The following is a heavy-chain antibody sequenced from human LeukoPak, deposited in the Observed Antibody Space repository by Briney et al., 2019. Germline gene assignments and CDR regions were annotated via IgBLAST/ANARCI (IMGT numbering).Heavy chain of an antibody. J-gene: IGHJ4*02. Sequence: ASVKVSCKASGYTFTSYDINWVRQATGQGLEWMGWMNPNSGNTGYAQKFQGRVTITRNTSISTAYMELSSLRSEDTAVYYCARRPTYYDSSGYYYVHYFDFWGQGTLVTVSS. V-gene: IGHV1-8*03. CDR1: GYTFTSYD. CDR3: ARRPTYYDSSGYYYVHYFDF. CDR2: MNPNSGNT. D-gene: IGHD3-22*01.